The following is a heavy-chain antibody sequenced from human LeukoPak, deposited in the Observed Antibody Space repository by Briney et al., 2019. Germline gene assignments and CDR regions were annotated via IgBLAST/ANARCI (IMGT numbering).Heavy chain of an antibody. CDR1: GGSISSGDYY. Sequence: SQTLSLTCTVSGGSISSGDYYWSWIRQPPGKGLEWIGYLYYSGSTYYNPSLKSRVTISVDTSKNQFSLKLSSVTAADTAVYYCARDRNCGGDCYSGYAFDIWGQGTMVTVSS. J-gene: IGHJ3*02. D-gene: IGHD2-21*02. V-gene: IGHV4-30-4*01. CDR3: ARDRNCGGDCYSGYAFDI. CDR2: LYYSGST.